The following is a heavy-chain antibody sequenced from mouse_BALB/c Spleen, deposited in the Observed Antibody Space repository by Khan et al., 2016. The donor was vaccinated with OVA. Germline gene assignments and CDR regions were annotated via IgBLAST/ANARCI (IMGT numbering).Heavy chain of an antibody. J-gene: IGHJ3*01. V-gene: IGHV1-18*01. CDR1: GYSFTDYT. Sequence: EVQRVESGPELVKPGASMKISCKASGYSFTDYTLNWVKQSHGRNLEWIGLINPYNGDTIYNQKFKGKATLAVDKSSRTAYMELLSLAFEDSAVYHCAISGYGAFAYWGQGTLVTVSA. CDR3: AISGYGAFAY. D-gene: IGHD1-2*01. CDR2: INPYNGDT.